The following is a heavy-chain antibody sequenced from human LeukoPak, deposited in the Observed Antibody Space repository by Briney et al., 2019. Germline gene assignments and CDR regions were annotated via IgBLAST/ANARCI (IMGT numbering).Heavy chain of an antibody. J-gene: IGHJ4*02. CDR3: AREGDDYGDLGFDY. D-gene: IGHD4-17*01. CDR1: GFTFSSYA. CDR2: ISYDGSNK. Sequence: PGGSLRLSCAASGFTFSSYAMHWVRQAPGKGLEWVAVISYDGSNKYYADSVKGRFTISRDNSKNTLYLQMNSLRAEDTAVYYCAREGDDYGDLGFDYWGQGTLLTVSS. V-gene: IGHV3-30-3*01.